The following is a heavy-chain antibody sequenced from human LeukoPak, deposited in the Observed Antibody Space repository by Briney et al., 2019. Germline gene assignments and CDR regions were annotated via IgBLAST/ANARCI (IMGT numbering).Heavy chain of an antibody. CDR1: GFTFSSYW. CDR2: INSDGSST. D-gene: IGHD2-2*02. Sequence: GGSLRLSCAASGFTFSSYWMHWVRQAPGKGLVWVSRINSDGSSTNYADSVKGRFTISRDNAKNTLYLQMNSLRAEDTAIYYCARVGYCSGTSCYISFDNWGQGTLVTVSS. CDR3: ARVGYCSGTSCYISFDN. V-gene: IGHV3-74*01. J-gene: IGHJ4*02.